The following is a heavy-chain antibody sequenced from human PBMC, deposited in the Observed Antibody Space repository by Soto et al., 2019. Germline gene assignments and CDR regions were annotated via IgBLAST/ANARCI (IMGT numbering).Heavy chain of an antibody. CDR2: ISGNGGTA. V-gene: IGHV3-23*01. Sequence: EVQLLESGGGLVQPGGSLRLSCAASGFTFSVYGMTWVRQGPGKGLEWVSLISGNGGTAYYADSVERRFTISRDNSKNTLYLQMNSLRAEDTAVYYCAKNPDEIFPGGADYWGQGTLVTVSS. CDR3: AKNPDEIFPGGADY. CDR1: GFTFSVYG. J-gene: IGHJ4*02. D-gene: IGHD1-1*01.